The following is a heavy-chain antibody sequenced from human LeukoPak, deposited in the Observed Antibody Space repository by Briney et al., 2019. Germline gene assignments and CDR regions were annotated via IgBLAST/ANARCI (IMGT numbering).Heavy chain of an antibody. CDR1: GGSISSSSYY. D-gene: IGHD6-19*01. J-gene: IGHJ4*02. Sequence: SETLSLTCTVSGGSISSSSYYWGWIRQPPGKGLEWIGSIYYSGSTYYNPSLKSRVTISVDTSKNQFSLKLSSVTAADTAVYYCASRNAAVAGTDFGYWGQGTLVTVSS. CDR2: IYYSGST. CDR3: ASRNAAVAGTDFGY. V-gene: IGHV4-39*01.